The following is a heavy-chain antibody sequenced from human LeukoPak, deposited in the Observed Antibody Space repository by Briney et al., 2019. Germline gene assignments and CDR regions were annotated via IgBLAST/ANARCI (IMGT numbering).Heavy chain of an antibody. CDR3: ARLPGGSSRTFDY. D-gene: IGHD6-6*01. J-gene: IGHJ4*02. CDR2: ISSSSSYI. Sequence: GGSLRLSCAASGFTFSSYSMNWVRQALGKGLEWVSSISSSSSYIYYADSVKGRFTISRDNAKNSLYLQMNSLRAEDTAVYYCARLPGGSSRTFDYWGQGTLVTVSS. CDR1: GFTFSSYS. V-gene: IGHV3-21*01.